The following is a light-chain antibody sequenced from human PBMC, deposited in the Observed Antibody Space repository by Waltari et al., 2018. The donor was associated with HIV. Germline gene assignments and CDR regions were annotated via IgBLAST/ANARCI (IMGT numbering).Light chain of an antibody. V-gene: IGLV3-21*02. Sequence: SSVLTQPPSVSVAPGQTARLTCGGNNIGTNSVHWYQQKPVQAPVLVVYDDSDRPSGIPERFSGSNSGNTATLTINRVEAGDEADYYCQVWDSSSAHVVFGGGTKLTVL. J-gene: IGLJ2*01. CDR3: QVWDSSSAHVV. CDR1: NIGTNS. CDR2: DDS.